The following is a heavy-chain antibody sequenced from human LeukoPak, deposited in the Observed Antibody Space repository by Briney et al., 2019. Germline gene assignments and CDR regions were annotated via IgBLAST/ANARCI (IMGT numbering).Heavy chain of an antibody. CDR3: AKVPGSSYGYFDY. CDR1: GFTFDDCA. Sequence: GGSLRLSCAASGFTFDDCAMHWVRQVPGKGLEWVSGISWNSGTIDYADSVKGRFTISRDNTKNSLYLQMNSLRAEDTALYYCAKVPGSSYGYFDYWGQGSLVTVSS. V-gene: IGHV3-9*01. D-gene: IGHD5-18*01. CDR2: ISWNSGTI. J-gene: IGHJ4*02.